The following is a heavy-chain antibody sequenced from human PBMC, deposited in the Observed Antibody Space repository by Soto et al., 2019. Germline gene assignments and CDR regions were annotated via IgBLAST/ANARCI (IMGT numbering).Heavy chain of an antibody. D-gene: IGHD2-2*01. J-gene: IGHJ4*02. CDR2: INGGNGDT. CDR3: SRGSCSSTSCQSDFDS. Sequence: GASVKVSCKASGYTFTGYAIHWVRQAPGQRLEWMGWINGGNGDTKYSQKFQGRVTITRDTSASTAYMELTSLGSEDTAVYHCSRGSCSSTSCQSDFDSWGQGTQVTVS. V-gene: IGHV1-3*01. CDR1: GYTFTGYA.